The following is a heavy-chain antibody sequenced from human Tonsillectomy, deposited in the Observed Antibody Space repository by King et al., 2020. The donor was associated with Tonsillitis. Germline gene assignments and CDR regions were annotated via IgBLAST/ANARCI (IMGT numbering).Heavy chain of an antibody. D-gene: IGHD7-27*01. Sequence: VQLVESASELKKPGASVKLSCKASGYSFTNYAMNWVRQAPGQGLEWVGWINTNTGNTGNPTYAQGFTGRFVISLDTSASTAYLQISSLKTEDTAVYYCVRDDWGSDYWGQGTLVTVSS. CDR3: VRDDWGSDY. J-gene: IGHJ4*02. V-gene: IGHV7-4-1*02. CDR1: GYSFTNYA. CDR2: INTNTGNTGNP.